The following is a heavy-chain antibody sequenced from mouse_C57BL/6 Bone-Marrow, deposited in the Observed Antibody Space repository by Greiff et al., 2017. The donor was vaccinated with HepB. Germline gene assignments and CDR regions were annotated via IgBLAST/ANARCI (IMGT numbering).Heavy chain of an antibody. Sequence: EVQVVESGGDLVKPGGSLKLSCAASGFTFSSYDMSWVRQTPDKRLEWVATISSGGSYTYYPDSVKGRFTISRDNAKNTLYLQMSSLKSEDTAMYYCARSYGAYWGQGTLVTVSA. CDR3: ARSYGAY. J-gene: IGHJ3*01. CDR1: GFTFSSYD. CDR2: ISSGGSYT. D-gene: IGHD1-1*02. V-gene: IGHV5-6*01.